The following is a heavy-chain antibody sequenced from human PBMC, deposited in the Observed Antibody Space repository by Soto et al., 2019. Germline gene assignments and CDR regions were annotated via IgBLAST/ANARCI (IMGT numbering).Heavy chain of an antibody. CDR3: AGEAGIAAAGTGMRFDP. J-gene: IGHJ5*02. D-gene: IGHD6-13*01. V-gene: IGHV4-31*03. CDR2: IYYSGST. Sequence: SETLSLTCTVSGGSISSGGYYWSWIRQHPGKGLEWIGYIYYSGSTYYNPSLKSRVTISVDASKNQFSLKLSSVTAADTAVYYCAGEAGIAAAGTGMRFDPWGQGTLVTVSS. CDR1: GGSISSGGYY.